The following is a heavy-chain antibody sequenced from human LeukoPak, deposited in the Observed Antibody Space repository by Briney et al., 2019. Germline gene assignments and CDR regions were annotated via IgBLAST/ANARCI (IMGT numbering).Heavy chain of an antibody. CDR1: GGSISSGGYY. Sequence: SQTPSLTCTVSGGSISSGGYYWSWIRQHPGKGLEWIGYIYYSGSTYYNPSLKSRVTISVDTSKNQFSLKLSSVTAADTAVYYCATVSPLAGAFDIWGQGTMVTVSS. V-gene: IGHV4-31*03. J-gene: IGHJ3*02. CDR3: ATVSPLAGAFDI. CDR2: IYYSGST.